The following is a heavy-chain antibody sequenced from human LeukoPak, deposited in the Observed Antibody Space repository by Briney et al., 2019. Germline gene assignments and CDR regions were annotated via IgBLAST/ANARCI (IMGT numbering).Heavy chain of an antibody. Sequence: SETLSLTCTVSGASISSGGYYWNWIRQHPGKGLEWIGFIYYSGSTYHNPSFKSRVSISVDTSKTQFSLKLSSVTAADTAVYYCARARDIVVSSNIYYFDYWGQGTLVTVSS. CDR1: GASISSGGYY. V-gene: IGHV4-31*03. CDR2: IYYSGST. CDR3: ARARDIVVSSNIYYFDY. D-gene: IGHD2-2*01. J-gene: IGHJ4*02.